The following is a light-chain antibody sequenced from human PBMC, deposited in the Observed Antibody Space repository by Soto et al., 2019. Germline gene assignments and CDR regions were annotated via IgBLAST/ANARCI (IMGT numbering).Light chain of an antibody. J-gene: IGKJ1*01. CDR3: QKYNSAPRA. V-gene: IGKV1-27*01. CDR1: QGISNY. CDR2: AAP. Sequence: DIQMTQSPSSLSASVGDRVTITCRASQGISNYLACYQQKPWKVPKLLIYAAPTLQSGVPSRFSGSGSGTDFSLTISSLQPEDVATYYCQKYNSAPRAFGQGTKLEIK.